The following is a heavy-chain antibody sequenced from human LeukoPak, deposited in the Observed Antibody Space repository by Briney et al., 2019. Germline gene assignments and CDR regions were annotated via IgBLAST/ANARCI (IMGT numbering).Heavy chain of an antibody. CDR3: ARPAQDYYDSSGYPL. CDR2: ISSSSSYI. V-gene: IGHV3-21*01. J-gene: IGHJ4*02. Sequence: GGSLRLSCAASGFTFSSHSMNWVRQAPGKGLEWVSSISSSSSYIYYADSVKGRFTISRDNAKNSLYLQMNSLRAEDTAVYYCARPAQDYYDSSGYPLWGQGTLVTVSS. CDR1: GFTFSSHS. D-gene: IGHD3-22*01.